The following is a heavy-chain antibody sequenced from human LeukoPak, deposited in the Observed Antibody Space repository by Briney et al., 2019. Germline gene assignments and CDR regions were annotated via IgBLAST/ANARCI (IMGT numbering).Heavy chain of an antibody. CDR1: GFTVSSNY. J-gene: IGHJ4*02. CDR2: ISDSVTT. D-gene: IGHD3-10*01. CDR3: AARGQGSSLSYFVY. V-gene: IGHV4-59*02. Sequence: GSLRLSCAASGFTVSSNYMSWVRPAPGKGLEWIGYISDSVTTKYSPSLKTRVTISVDTSKNQFSLKLRSVTAADTAVYYCAARGQGSSLSYFVYWGQGTLVTVSS.